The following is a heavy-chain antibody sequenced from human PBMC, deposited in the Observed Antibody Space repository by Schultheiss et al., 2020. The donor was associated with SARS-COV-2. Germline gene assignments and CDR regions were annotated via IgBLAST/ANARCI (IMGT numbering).Heavy chain of an antibody. CDR2: ISAYNGNT. CDR3: ARGLQGRVDYYYGMDV. D-gene: IGHD5-24*01. J-gene: IGHJ6*02. Sequence: ASVKVSCKASGYTFTSYGISWVRQAPGQGLEYMGWISAYNGNTNYAQKLQGRVTLTTDTSTSTAYMELRSLRSDDTAVYYCARGLQGRVDYYYGMDVWGQGTTVTVSS. CDR1: GYTFTSYG. V-gene: IGHV1-18*01.